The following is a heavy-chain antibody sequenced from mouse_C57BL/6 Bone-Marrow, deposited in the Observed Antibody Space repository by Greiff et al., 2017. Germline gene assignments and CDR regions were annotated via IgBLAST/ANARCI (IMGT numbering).Heavy chain of an antibody. CDR3: ASGGPSVYDAMDY. D-gene: IGHD3-2*02. Sequence: QVQLQQPGAELVKPGASVKMSCKASGYTFTSYWITWVKQRPGQGLEWIGDIYPGSGSTNYNEKFKSKATLTVDTSSSTAYMQLSSLTSEDSAVYYCASGGPSVYDAMDYWGQGTSVTVSS. J-gene: IGHJ4*01. V-gene: IGHV1-55*01. CDR2: IYPGSGST. CDR1: GYTFTSYW.